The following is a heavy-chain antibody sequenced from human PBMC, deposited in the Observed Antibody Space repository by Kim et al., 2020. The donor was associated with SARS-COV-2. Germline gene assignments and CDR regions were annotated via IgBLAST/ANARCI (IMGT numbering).Heavy chain of an antibody. D-gene: IGHD6-19*01. J-gene: IGHJ4*02. V-gene: IGHV4-39*01. CDR3: EAVAKIDY. CDR2: SGST. Sequence: SGSTYYNPSLKSRVTISVDTSKNQFSLKLSSVTAADTAVYYCEAVAKIDYWGQGTLVTVSS.